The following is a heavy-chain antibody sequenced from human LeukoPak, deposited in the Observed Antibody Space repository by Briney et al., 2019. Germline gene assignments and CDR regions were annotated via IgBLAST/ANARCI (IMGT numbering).Heavy chain of an antibody. CDR3: AIHDYLAV. J-gene: IGHJ4*02. D-gene: IGHD4-11*01. CDR1: GFSVSSNY. CDR2: IYSGGAT. Sequence: PGGSLSLSCAASGFSVSSNYMSWVRQAPGKGLEWVSVIYSGGATYYTDSVKGRFTVSRDDSKNAVYLQMNSLRVEDTALYYCAIHDYLAVWGQGTLVTVSS. V-gene: IGHV3-66*01.